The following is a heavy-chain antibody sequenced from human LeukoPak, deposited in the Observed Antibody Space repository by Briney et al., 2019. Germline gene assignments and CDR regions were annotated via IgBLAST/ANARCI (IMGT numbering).Heavy chain of an antibody. D-gene: IGHD2-2*01. Sequence: ASVKVSCKASGYTFTSYGISWVRQAPGQGLEWMGWISAYNGNTNYAQKLQGRVTMTTDTSTSTAYMELRSLRSDDTAVYYCARIVVVPAAMQSWFDPWGQGTLVTVSS. V-gene: IGHV1-18*01. CDR3: ARIVVVPAAMQSWFDP. CDR1: GYTFTSYG. CDR2: ISAYNGNT. J-gene: IGHJ5*02.